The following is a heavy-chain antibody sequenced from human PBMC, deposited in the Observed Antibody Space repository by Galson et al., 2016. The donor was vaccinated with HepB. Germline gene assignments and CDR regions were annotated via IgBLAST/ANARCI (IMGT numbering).Heavy chain of an antibody. CDR3: AGSSSRSYYFGMDV. V-gene: IGHV3-33*01. D-gene: IGHD6-13*01. CDR1: GFTFSSYG. J-gene: IGHJ6*02. CDR2: IWYDGQNK. Sequence: SLRLSCAASGFTFSSYGMHWVRQAPGKGLEWVAVIWYDGQNKYYADSVKGRFTISRDNSKNTLYLQVNSLRVEDTAVYYCAGSSSRSYYFGMDVWGQGTLVSVSS.